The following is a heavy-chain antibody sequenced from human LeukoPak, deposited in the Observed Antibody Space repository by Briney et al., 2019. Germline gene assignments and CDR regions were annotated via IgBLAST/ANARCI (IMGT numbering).Heavy chain of an antibody. Sequence: PGGSLRLSCAASGFTFSSYSMNWVRQAPGKGLEWVSSISSSSSYIYYADSVKGRFTISRDNAKNSLYLQMNSLRAEDTAVYYCARGDVIPAAKGDDAFDIWGQGTMVAVSS. CDR2: ISSSSSYI. V-gene: IGHV3-21*01. J-gene: IGHJ3*02. D-gene: IGHD2-2*01. CDR1: GFTFSSYS. CDR3: ARGDVIPAAKGDDAFDI.